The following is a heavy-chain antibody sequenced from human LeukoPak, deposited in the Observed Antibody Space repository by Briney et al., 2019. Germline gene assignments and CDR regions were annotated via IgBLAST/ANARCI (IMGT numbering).Heavy chain of an antibody. CDR2: IYPDDSYT. CDR1: GYSFTSYW. Sequence: HGESLKISCKGSGYSFTSYWIGWVRQMPGKGLEWMGIIYPDDSYTRYSPSFQGQVTISADKSISTAYLQWSSLKASDTAIYYCARQALGYCSGGSCHHFDYWGQGTLVTVSS. J-gene: IGHJ4*02. CDR3: ARQALGYCSGGSCHHFDY. D-gene: IGHD2-15*01. V-gene: IGHV5-51*01.